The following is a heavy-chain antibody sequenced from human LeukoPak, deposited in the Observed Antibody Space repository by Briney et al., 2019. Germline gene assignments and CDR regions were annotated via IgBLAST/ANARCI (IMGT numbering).Heavy chain of an antibody. CDR2: TYTSGSI. CDR3: VRGGYYYGPSD. CDR1: GGSISSYY. J-gene: IGHJ4*02. Sequence: PSETLSLTCTVSGGSISSYYWSWIRRPAGKGLEWIGRTYTSGSINYNPSLKSRVTMSVDTSKNQFSLKLRSVTAADTAVYYCVRGGYYYGPSDWGQGTLVTVSS. D-gene: IGHD3-10*01. V-gene: IGHV4-4*07.